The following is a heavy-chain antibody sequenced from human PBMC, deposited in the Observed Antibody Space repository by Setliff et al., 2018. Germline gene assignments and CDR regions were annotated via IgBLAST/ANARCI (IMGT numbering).Heavy chain of an antibody. CDR2: INHYGST. CDR1: DGSFSDYY. CDR3: ARRWNFGPYGSGIHDGFDM. J-gene: IGHJ3*02. D-gene: IGHD3-10*01. V-gene: IGHV4-34*01. Sequence: TLSLTCAVYDGSFSDYYWSWIRQPPGEGLEWIGEINHYGSTSYKSSLKSRVTISVDTSKTQFSLKLSPVTAADTAVYYCARRWNFGPYGSGIHDGFDMWGQGTMVTVSS.